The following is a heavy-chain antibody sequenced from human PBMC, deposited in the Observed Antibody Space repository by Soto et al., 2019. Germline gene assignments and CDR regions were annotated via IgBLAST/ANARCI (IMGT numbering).Heavy chain of an antibody. V-gene: IGHV3-74*01. J-gene: IGHJ4*02. Sequence: HPGGSLRLSCAASGFTFSSYWMHWVRQAPGKGLVWVSRINSDGSSTSYADSVKGRFTISRDNAKNTLYLQMNSLRAEDTAVYYCASISVRAFGVVIPLWGQGTLVTVSS. CDR2: INSDGSST. D-gene: IGHD3-3*01. CDR3: ASISVRAFGVVIPL. CDR1: GFTFSSYW.